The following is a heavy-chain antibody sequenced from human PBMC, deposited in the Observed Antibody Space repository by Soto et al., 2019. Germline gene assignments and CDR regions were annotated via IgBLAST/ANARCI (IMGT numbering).Heavy chain of an antibody. V-gene: IGHV3-30*18. CDR2: ISYDGSNK. J-gene: IGHJ4*02. CDR1: GFTFSSYG. CDR3: AKSYYYDSSGYYLDY. D-gene: IGHD3-22*01. Sequence: SLRLSCAASGFTFSSYGMHWVRQAPGKGLEWVAVISYDGSNKYYADSVKGRFTISRDNSKNTLYLQMNSLRAEDTAVYYCAKSYYYDSSGYYLDYWGQGTLVTVSS.